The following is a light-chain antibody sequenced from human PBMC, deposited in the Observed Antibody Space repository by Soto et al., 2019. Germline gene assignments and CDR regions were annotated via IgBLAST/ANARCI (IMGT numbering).Light chain of an antibody. J-gene: IGKJ1*01. CDR2: GAS. Sequence: EIVMTQSPATLSVSPGERATLSYRASQSVGSNLAWYQQKPGQSPRLLIYGASTRATGIPARFSGSGSGTEFTLTISSLQSEDFAIYYCQQYNDWPPWTFGQGTRVEIK. CDR1: QSVGSN. V-gene: IGKV3-15*01. CDR3: QQYNDWPPWT.